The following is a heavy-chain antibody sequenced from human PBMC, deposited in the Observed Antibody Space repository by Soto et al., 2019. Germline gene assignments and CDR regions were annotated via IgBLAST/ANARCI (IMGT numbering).Heavy chain of an antibody. J-gene: IGHJ5*02. CDR1: GGSISSSY. D-gene: IGHD6-13*01. CDR3: ARQLIS. CDR2: IYDSGRT. Sequence: QVQLQESGPGLVKPSETLSLTCTVSGGSISSSYWSWIRQPPGKGLEWIGNIYDSGRTYYNSSLKSRVTMSVDTSKNQFSLKLSSVTAADTAVYYCARQLISWGQGTPVTVST. V-gene: IGHV4-59*08.